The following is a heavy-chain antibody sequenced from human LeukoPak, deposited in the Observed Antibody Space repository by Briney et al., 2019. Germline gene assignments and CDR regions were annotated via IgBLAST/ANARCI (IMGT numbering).Heavy chain of an antibody. CDR3: ARMYSGGWYYFDY. CDR1: GGSISSYY. CDR2: IYTSGRT. J-gene: IGHJ4*02. Sequence: SETLTLTCTVSGGSISSYYWSWIRQPAGKGLEWIGRIYTSGRTNYNPSLKSRVTMSVDTSKNQFSLKLSSVTAADAAVYYCARMYSGGWYYFDYWGQGTLVTVSS. V-gene: IGHV4-4*07. D-gene: IGHD6-19*01.